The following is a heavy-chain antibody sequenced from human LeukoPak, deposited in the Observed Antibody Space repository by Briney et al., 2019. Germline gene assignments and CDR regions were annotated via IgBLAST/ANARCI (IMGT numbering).Heavy chain of an antibody. V-gene: IGHV4-39*07. CDR3: ARDNSGIFDY. J-gene: IGHJ4*02. Sequence: SGTLSLTCTVSGGSISSSSYYWGWIRQPPGKGLEWIGSIYYSGSTYYNPSLKSRVTISVDTSKNQFSLKLSSVTAADTAVYYCARDNSGIFDYWGQGTLVTVSS. CDR2: IYYSGST. D-gene: IGHD3-10*01. CDR1: GGSISSSSYY.